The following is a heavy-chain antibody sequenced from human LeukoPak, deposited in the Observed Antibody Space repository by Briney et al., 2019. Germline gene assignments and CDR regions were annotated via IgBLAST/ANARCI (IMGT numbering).Heavy chain of an antibody. Sequence: SETLSLTCTVSGCSISSYYWSWIRQPAGKGLEWIGRIYTSGSTNYNPSLKSRVTMSVDTSKNQFSLKLSSVTAADTAVYYCARDGLGYYDSSDYFDYWAREPWSPSPQ. D-gene: IGHD3-22*01. CDR3: ARDGLGYYDSSDYFDY. CDR1: GCSISSYY. CDR2: IYTSGST. J-gene: IGHJ4*02. V-gene: IGHV4-4*07.